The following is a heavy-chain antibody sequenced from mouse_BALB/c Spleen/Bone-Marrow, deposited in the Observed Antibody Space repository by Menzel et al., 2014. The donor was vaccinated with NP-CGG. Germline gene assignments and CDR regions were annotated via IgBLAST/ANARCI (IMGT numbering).Heavy chain of an antibody. CDR3: TREGNWEDFDY. D-gene: IGHD4-1*01. CDR2: ISSDSGAI. Sequence: EVQLVESGGGLVQPGGSRKLSCAASGFTFSSFGMHWVRQAPEKGLEWIAYISSDSGAIFYADTVKGRFTISRDSPKNPLFLQMTSLRSEDTAIYFCTREGNWEDFDYWGQGTTLTVSS. CDR1: GFTFSSFG. V-gene: IGHV5-17*02. J-gene: IGHJ2*01.